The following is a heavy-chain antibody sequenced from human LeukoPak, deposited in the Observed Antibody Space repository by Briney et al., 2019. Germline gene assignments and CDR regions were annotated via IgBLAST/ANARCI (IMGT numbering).Heavy chain of an antibody. V-gene: IGHV1-2*02. Sequence: ASLKVSCKASGYTFTGYYMHWVRQAPGQGLEWMGWINPNSGGTNYAQKFQGRVTMTRDTSISTAYMELSRLRSDDTAVYYCACSVSGYSYGQFDYWGQGTLVTVPS. D-gene: IGHD5-18*01. CDR3: ACSVSGYSYGQFDY. J-gene: IGHJ4*02. CDR1: GYTFTGYY. CDR2: INPNSGGT.